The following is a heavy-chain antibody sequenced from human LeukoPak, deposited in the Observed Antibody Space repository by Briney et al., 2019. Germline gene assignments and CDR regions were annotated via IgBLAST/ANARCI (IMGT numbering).Heavy chain of an antibody. J-gene: IGHJ4*02. D-gene: IGHD3-22*01. CDR2: IIPIFGTA. CDR1: GGTFSSYA. V-gene: IGHV1-69*05. CDR3: ARDIGPDGGYYVGY. Sequence: ASVKVSCKASGGTFSSYAISWVRQAPGQGLEWMGRIIPIFGTANYAQKFQGRVTITTDESTSTAYMELSSLRSEDTAVYYCARDIGPDGGYYVGYWGQGTLVTVSS.